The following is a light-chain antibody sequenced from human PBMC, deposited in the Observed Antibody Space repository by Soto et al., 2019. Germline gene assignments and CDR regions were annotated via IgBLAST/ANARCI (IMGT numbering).Light chain of an antibody. V-gene: IGLV2-8*01. Sequence: QSALTQPPSASGSPGQSVTISCTGTSSDVGTYNYVSWYQPHAGKAPKLVIYEDTTRPSVVPDRFSGSKSANTASLTVSGLQAEDEADYYCSSFGPSNTLVFGGGTKPTVL. CDR3: SSFGPSNTLV. CDR1: SSDVGTYNY. CDR2: EDT. J-gene: IGLJ3*02.